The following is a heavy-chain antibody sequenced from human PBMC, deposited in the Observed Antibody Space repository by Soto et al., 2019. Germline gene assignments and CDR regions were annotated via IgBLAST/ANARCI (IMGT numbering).Heavy chain of an antibody. V-gene: IGHV3-23*01. CDR3: AKGERRFYSGRHGDAFDI. J-gene: IGHJ3*02. CDR2: ISGSGGST. CDR1: GFTFSSYA. Sequence: VGSLRLSCAASGFTFSSYAMSWFRQAPVNGLEWVSAISGSGGSTYYADSVKGRFTISRDNSKNTLYLQMNSLRAEDTAVYYCAKGERRFYSGRHGDAFDIWGQGTMVTVS. D-gene: IGHD1-26*01.